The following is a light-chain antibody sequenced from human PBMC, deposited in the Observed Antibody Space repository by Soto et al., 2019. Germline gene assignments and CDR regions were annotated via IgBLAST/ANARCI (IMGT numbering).Light chain of an antibody. V-gene: IGKV3-20*01. CDR2: GAS. CDR3: QQYGSSGT. Sequence: EFVLTQSPATLSVSPGERATLSCRASQSVSSNLAWYHQKPGQAPRLLIYGASTRATGIPDRFSGSGSGTDFTLTISRLEPEDFAVYYCQQYGSSGTFGQGTKVDI. CDR1: QSVSSN. J-gene: IGKJ1*01.